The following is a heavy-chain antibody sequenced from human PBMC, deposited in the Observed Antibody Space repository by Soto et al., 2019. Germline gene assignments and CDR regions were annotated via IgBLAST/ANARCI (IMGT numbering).Heavy chain of an antibody. CDR3: AREVAARAFDI. Sequence: PSETLSLTCTVSGGSISSYYWSWIRQPPGKGLEWIGYIYYSGSTNYNPSLKSRVTISVDTSKNQFSLKLSSVTAADTAVHYCAREVAARAFDIWGQGTMVTVSS. J-gene: IGHJ3*02. CDR1: GGSISSYY. V-gene: IGHV4-59*01. CDR2: IYYSGST. D-gene: IGHD6-13*01.